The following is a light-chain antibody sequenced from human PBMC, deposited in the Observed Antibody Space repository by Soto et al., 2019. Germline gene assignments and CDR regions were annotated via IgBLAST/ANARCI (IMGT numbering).Light chain of an antibody. J-gene: IGKJ1*01. CDR1: QSLLHSNGNHY. CDR2: LGS. Sequence: DIVMTQSPLSLPVTPGEPASISCRSSQSLLHSNGNHYLDWYLQKPGQSPQFLIYLGSSRASGVPDRFSGSGSCSFVTLKISRVEDDDVGVYYCIQALQNPWTLGPGAKLEIK. V-gene: IGKV2-28*01. CDR3: IQALQNPWT.